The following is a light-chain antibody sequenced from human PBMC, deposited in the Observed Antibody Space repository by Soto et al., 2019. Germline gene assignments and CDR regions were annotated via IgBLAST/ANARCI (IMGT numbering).Light chain of an antibody. CDR1: QSVGSTY. V-gene: IGKV3-20*01. Sequence: EIVLTQSPGTLPLSPGERATLSCRASQSVGSTYLAWYQHKPGQAPRLLLYGASSRATGIPDRFSGSGSGTDFTLTISRLEPEDFAVYYCQQYGSSPRITFGQGTRLEIK. CDR2: GAS. J-gene: IGKJ5*01. CDR3: QQYGSSPRIT.